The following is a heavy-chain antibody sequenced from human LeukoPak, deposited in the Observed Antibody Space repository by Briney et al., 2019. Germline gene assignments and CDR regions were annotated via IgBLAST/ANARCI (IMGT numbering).Heavy chain of an antibody. D-gene: IGHD5-18*01. CDR1: GGTFSSYA. CDR3: ARGRDTATARFDY. CDR2: IIPIFGTA. Sequence: SVKVSCKASGGTFSSYAISWVRQAPGQGLEWMGGIIPIFGTANYAQKFQGRVTITADESTSTAYMELSSLRSEDTAVYYCARGRDTATARFDYWGQGTLVTVSS. V-gene: IGHV1-69*13. J-gene: IGHJ4*02.